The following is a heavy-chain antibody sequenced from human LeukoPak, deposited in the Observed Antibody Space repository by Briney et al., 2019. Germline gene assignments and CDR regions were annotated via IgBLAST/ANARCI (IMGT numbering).Heavy chain of an antibody. Sequence: SETLSLTCTVSGGSISSGGYYWSWIRQPPGKGLEWIGYIYYSGSTNYNPSLKSRVTISVDTSKNQFSLKLSSVTAADTAVYYCARPAKQWLARGAFDIWGQGTMVTVSS. CDR1: GGSISSGGYY. CDR2: IYYSGST. V-gene: IGHV4-61*08. CDR3: ARPAKQWLARGAFDI. D-gene: IGHD6-19*01. J-gene: IGHJ3*02.